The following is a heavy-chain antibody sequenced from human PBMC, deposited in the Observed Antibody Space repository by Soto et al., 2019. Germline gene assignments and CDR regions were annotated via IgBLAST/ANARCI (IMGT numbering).Heavy chain of an antibody. V-gene: IGHV5-10-1*01. J-gene: IGHJ6*02. CDR1: GYSFTIYW. Sequence: LGESLKISCKGSGYSFTIYWISWVRQMPGKGLEWMGRIDPSDSYTNYSPSFQGHVTISADKSISTAYLQWSSLKASDTAMYYCAIYSSSDYYYYGMDVWGQGTTVTVSS. CDR2: IDPSDSYT. D-gene: IGHD6-6*01. CDR3: AIYSSSDYYYYGMDV.